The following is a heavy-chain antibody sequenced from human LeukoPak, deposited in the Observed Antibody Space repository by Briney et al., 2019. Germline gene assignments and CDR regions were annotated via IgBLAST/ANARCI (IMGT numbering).Heavy chain of an antibody. Sequence: ASVKVSCKASGYTFTGYYMHWVRQAPGQGLEWMGRINPNSGGTNYAQKFQGRVTMTRDTSIGTAYMELSRLRSDDTAVYYCARAIKKALDYYDSSGYYSQIFGYWGQGTLVTVSS. CDR3: ARAIKKALDYYDSSGYYSQIFGY. CDR2: INPNSGGT. V-gene: IGHV1-2*06. CDR1: GYTFTGYY. D-gene: IGHD3-22*01. J-gene: IGHJ4*02.